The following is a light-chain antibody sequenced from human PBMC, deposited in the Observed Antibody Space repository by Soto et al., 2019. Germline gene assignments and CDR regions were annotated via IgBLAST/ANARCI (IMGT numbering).Light chain of an antibody. Sequence: EIVLTQSPDTLSVSPGERATLSCRASHSINTSFLAWFQQKPGQAPRLLIYAASTRATGIPDRFSGSASETDFTLTINRLEPEDSAVYYCQQYASAPFSLGPGTKVDIK. CDR2: AAS. J-gene: IGKJ3*01. V-gene: IGKV3-20*01. CDR1: HSINTSF. CDR3: QQYASAPFS.